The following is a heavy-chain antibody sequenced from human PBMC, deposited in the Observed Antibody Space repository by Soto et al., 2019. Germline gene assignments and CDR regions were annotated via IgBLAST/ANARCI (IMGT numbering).Heavy chain of an antibody. Sequence: QVQLVQSGAEVKKPGSSVKVSCKASGGTFSSYAIRWVRQATGQGLEWLGGLIPIFGTANYAQKFQSRVTITADEATITANMELSSLRSEDTAVHDCARGDSSGYYSSFLWLESWDQGTLVTVSA. CDR1: GGTFSSYA. J-gene: IGHJ5*01. V-gene: IGHV1-69*12. CDR2: LIPIFGTA. CDR3: ARGDSSGYYSSFLWLES. D-gene: IGHD3-22*01.